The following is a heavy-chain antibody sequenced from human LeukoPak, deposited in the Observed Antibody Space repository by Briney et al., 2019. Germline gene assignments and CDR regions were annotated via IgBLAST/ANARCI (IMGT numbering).Heavy chain of an antibody. V-gene: IGHV3-23*01. J-gene: IGHJ3*02. CDR3: AKSQRGITMIVVVIADAFDI. CDR2: ISGSGGST. Sequence: GGSLRLSCAASGFTFSSYAMSWVRQAPGKGLEWVSAISGSGGSTYYADSVKGRFTISRDNSKNTLYLQMNSLRPEDTAVYYCAKSQRGITMIVVVIADAFDIWGQGTMVTVTS. CDR1: GFTFSSYA. D-gene: IGHD3-22*01.